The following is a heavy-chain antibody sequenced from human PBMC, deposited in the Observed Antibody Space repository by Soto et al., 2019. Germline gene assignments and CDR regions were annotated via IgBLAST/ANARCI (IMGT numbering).Heavy chain of an antibody. CDR1: GFTFSSYA. Sequence: QVQLVESGGGVVQPGRSLRLSCAASGFTFSSYAMHWVRQAPGKGLEWVAVISYDGSNKYYADSVKGRFTISRDNSKNTLYLQMSSLRAKDTAVYYCARVDDILTGPDPYYYYYGMDVWGQGTTVTVSS. CDR3: ARVDDILTGPDPYYYYYGMDV. J-gene: IGHJ6*02. CDR2: ISYDGSNK. V-gene: IGHV3-30-3*01. D-gene: IGHD3-9*01.